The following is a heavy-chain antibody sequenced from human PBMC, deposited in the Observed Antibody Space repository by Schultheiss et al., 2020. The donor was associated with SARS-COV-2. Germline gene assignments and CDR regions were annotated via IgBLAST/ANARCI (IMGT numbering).Heavy chain of an antibody. J-gene: IGHJ4*02. CDR3: ARNGAYSSPWGYFDY. D-gene: IGHD6-13*01. Sequence: SQTLSLTCTVSGGSISSYYWSWIRQPAGKGLEWIGYIYYSGSTNYNPSLKSRVTISVDTSKNQFSLKLSSVTAADTAVYYCARNGAYSSPWGYFDYWGQGTLVTVSS. V-gene: IGHV4-59*12. CDR2: IYYSGST. CDR1: GGSISSYY.